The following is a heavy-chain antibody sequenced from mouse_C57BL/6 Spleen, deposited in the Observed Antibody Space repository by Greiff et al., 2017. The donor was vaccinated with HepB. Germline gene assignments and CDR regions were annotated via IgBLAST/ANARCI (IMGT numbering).Heavy chain of an antibody. Sequence: QVQLQQPGAELVKPGASVKMSCKASGYTFTSYWITWVKQRPVQGLEWIGDIYPGSGSTNYNEKFKSKATLTVDTSSSTAYMKLSSLTSEDSAVYYCARGYYDYDFDYWGQGTTLTVSS. V-gene: IGHV1-55*01. CDR3: ARGYYDYDFDY. CDR1: GYTFTSYW. D-gene: IGHD2-4*01. J-gene: IGHJ2*01. CDR2: IYPGSGST.